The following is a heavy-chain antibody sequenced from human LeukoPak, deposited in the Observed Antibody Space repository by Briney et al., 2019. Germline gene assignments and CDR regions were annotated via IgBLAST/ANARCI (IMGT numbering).Heavy chain of an antibody. CDR2: IYPGDSDT. V-gene: IGHV5-51*01. D-gene: IGHD6-13*01. CDR3: ARQGDSSWLNKFDY. Sequence: GESLQISCKGSGYSFTSYWIGWVRQMPGKGLEWMGIIYPGDSDTKYSPSFQGQVTNSADKSISTPYLQWSSLKASDTAMYFCARQGDSSWLNKFDYWGQGTLVTVSS. J-gene: IGHJ4*02. CDR1: GYSFTSYW.